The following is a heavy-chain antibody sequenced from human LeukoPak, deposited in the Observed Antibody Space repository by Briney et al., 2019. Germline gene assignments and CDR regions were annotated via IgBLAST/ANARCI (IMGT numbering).Heavy chain of an antibody. D-gene: IGHD4/OR15-4a*01. J-gene: IGHJ4*02. Sequence: GGSLRLSCATSGFTFDDYGMSWVRQAPGKGLEWVSSISSSSSYIYYADSVKGRFTISRDNAKNSLYLQMNSLRAEDTAVYYCASILTDYGGFDYWGQGTLVTVSS. CDR2: ISSSSSYI. V-gene: IGHV3-21*01. CDR1: GFTFDDYG. CDR3: ASILTDYGGFDY.